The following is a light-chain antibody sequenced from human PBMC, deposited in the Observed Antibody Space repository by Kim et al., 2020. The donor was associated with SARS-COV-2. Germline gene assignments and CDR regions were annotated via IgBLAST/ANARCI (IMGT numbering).Light chain of an antibody. J-gene: IGKJ2*01. CDR3: QQRYNWPRT. CDR2: DAS. CDR1: QSIHTY. V-gene: IGKV3-11*01. Sequence: EIVLTQSPATLSLSPGERATLSCRAGQSIHTYLTWYQQRPGQAPRLLIYDASNRATGIPARFSGSGSGTDFTLTISSLEPEDFAVYYCQQRYNWPRTFGRGTKLEI.